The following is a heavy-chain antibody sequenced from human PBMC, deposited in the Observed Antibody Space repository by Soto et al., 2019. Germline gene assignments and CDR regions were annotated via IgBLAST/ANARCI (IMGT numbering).Heavy chain of an antibody. Sequence: SETLSLTCTVSGGSVSSGSYYWSWIRQPPGKGLEWIGCIYYSGSTNYNPSLKSRVTISVDTSKNQFSLKLSSVTAADTAVYYCARVDYGGNSSPYFDYWGQGTLVTVSS. CDR1: GGSVSSGSYY. V-gene: IGHV4-61*01. D-gene: IGHD4-17*01. CDR2: IYYSGST. J-gene: IGHJ4*02. CDR3: ARVDYGGNSSPYFDY.